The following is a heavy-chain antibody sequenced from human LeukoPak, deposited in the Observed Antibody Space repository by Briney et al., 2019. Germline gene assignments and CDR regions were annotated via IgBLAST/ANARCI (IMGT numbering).Heavy chain of an antibody. V-gene: IGHV4-4*07. J-gene: IGHJ3*02. CDR2: IYPSGNT. Sequence: PSETLSLTCSVSGGSFSNHFWSWVRQPAGKGLEWIGRIYPSGNTNYNPSLKSRVTLSVDTSKNQFSLKLSSVTAADTAVYYCARDQLLWFGELTGAFDIWGQGTMVTVSS. D-gene: IGHD3-10*01. CDR1: GGSFSNHF. CDR3: ARDQLLWFGELTGAFDI.